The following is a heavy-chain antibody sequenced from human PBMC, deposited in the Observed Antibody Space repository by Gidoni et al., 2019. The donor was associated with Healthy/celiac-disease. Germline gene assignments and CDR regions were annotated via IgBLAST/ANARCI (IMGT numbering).Heavy chain of an antibody. D-gene: IGHD5-12*01. J-gene: IGHJ4*02. V-gene: IGHV4-34*01. Sequence: QVQLQQWGAGLLKPSETLSLTCAVYGGSFSGYYWSWIRQPPGKGLEWIGEINHSGSTNYNPSLKSRVTISVDTSKNQFSLKLSSVTAADPAVYYCARNRGRAFDYWGQGTLVTVSS. CDR2: INHSGST. CDR3: ARNRGRAFDY. CDR1: GGSFSGYY.